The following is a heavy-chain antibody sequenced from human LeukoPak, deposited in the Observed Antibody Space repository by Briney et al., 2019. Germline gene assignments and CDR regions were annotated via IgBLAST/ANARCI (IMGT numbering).Heavy chain of an antibody. J-gene: IGHJ6*03. CDR1: GFTFSTYG. CDR3: AKDQVPMDV. Sequence: GGSLRLSCAASGFTFSTYGMHWVRQAPGKGLEWVAYVHYDGSKIYYTDSVKGRFTISRDNSKHTAYLQMSSLTTDDTGVYYCAKDQVPMDVWGKGTTVTVSS. CDR2: VHYDGSKI. V-gene: IGHV3-30*02.